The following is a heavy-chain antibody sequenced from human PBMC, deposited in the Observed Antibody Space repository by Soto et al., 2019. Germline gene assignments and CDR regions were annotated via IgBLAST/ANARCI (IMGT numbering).Heavy chain of an antibody. CDR3: AFNAFDF. V-gene: IGHV1-46*01. CDR2: INPSDGDT. CDR1: GYTFTSYY. Sequence: QVQLVQSGAEVKEPGASVKLSCKTSGYTFTSYYIHWVRQAPGQGLEWMAIINPSDGDTGYTQKFQGRVGVTRDMSTSTVYLDLSSLKSEDTAVYYCAFNAFDFWGQGTMVTVSS. J-gene: IGHJ3*01.